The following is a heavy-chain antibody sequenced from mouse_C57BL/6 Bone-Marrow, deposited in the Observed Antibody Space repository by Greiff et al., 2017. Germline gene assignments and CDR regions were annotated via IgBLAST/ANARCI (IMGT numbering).Heavy chain of an antibody. CDR3: ARERDYGSRPWYFDV. Sequence: EVKLMESGGGLVKPGGSLKLSCAASGFTFSSYAMSWVRQTPEKRLEWVATISDGGSYTYYPDNVKGRFTISRDNAKNNMYLQMSHLKSEDTAMYYCARERDYGSRPWYFDVWGTGTTVTVSS. V-gene: IGHV5-4*01. CDR1: GFTFSSYA. D-gene: IGHD1-1*01. CDR2: ISDGGSYT. J-gene: IGHJ1*03.